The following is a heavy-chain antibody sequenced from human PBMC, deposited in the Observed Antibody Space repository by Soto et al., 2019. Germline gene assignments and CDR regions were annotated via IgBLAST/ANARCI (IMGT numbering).Heavy chain of an antibody. D-gene: IGHD3-10*01. CDR3: ARGGVWFGELMGY. Sequence: SETLSLTCAVYGGSFNYYWSLIRQPPGKGLEWIGEINHSGSTNYNPSLKSRVTMSVDTSKSQFSLHLNSVTAADTAVYYCARGGVWFGELMGYWGHGISVTVSS. CDR2: INHSGST. CDR1: GGSFNYY. V-gene: IGHV4-34*01. J-gene: IGHJ4*01.